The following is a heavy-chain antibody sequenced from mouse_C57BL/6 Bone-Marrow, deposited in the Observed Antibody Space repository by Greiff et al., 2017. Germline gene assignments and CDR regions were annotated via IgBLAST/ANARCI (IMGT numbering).Heavy chain of an antibody. CDR2: IDPANGDT. J-gene: IGHJ4*01. CDR3: TTVSGSKAMDY. Sequence: EVQLQESGAELVRPGASVKLSCTASGFNIKDDYMHWVKPRPEQGLEWIGWIDPANGDTEYASKFQGKATITADTSSNTAYLQLSSLTSEDTAVYSSTTVSGSKAMDYWGQGTSVTVSS. D-gene: IGHD2-5*01. CDR1: GFNIKDDY. V-gene: IGHV14-4*01.